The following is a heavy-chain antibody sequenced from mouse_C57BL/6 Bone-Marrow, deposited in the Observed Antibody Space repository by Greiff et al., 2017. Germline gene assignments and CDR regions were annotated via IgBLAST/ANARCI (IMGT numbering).Heavy chain of an antibody. CDR1: GYTFTSYW. CDR3: APRLRRYWCFEV. J-gene: IGHJ1*03. Sequence: QVQLQQPGAELVKPGASVKVSCEASGYTFTSYWMHWVKQRPGQGLEWIGRLHPSDSDTNYNQKFKGKATLTVDKSSSTAYMQLSSLTSEDSAVYYCAPRLRRYWCFEVWGTGTTVTVSS. CDR2: LHPSDSDT. D-gene: IGHD2-4*01. V-gene: IGHV1-74*01.